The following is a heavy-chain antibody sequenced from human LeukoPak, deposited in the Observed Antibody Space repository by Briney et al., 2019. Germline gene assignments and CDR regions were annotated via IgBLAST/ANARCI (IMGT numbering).Heavy chain of an antibody. CDR3: ARAFNSREYYDSSGYFGY. CDR2: IWYDGGNK. V-gene: IGHV3-33*01. Sequence: GGSLRLSCAASGFTFSSYGMHWVRQAPGKGLEWVAVIWYDGGNKYYADSVKGRFTISRDNSKNTLYLQMNSLRAEDTAVYYCARAFNSREYYDSSGYFGYWGQGTLVTVSS. J-gene: IGHJ4*02. D-gene: IGHD3-22*01. CDR1: GFTFSSYG.